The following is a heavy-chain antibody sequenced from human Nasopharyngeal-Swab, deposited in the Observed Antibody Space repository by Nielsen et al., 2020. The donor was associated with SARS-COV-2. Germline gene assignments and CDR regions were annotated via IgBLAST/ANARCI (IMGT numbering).Heavy chain of an antibody. Sequence: WIRQPPGKGLEWVSYISSSSSTIYYADSVKGRLTISRDNAKNSLYLQMNSLRDEDTAVYYCARDRYSSSWYPYWYFDLWGRGTLVTVSS. CDR2: ISSSSSTI. J-gene: IGHJ2*01. V-gene: IGHV3-48*02. D-gene: IGHD6-13*01. CDR3: ARDRYSSSWYPYWYFDL.